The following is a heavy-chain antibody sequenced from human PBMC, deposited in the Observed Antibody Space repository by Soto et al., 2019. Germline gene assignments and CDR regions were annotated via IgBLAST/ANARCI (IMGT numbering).Heavy chain of an antibody. J-gene: IGHJ4*02. CDR1: VDSFTSYC. CDR3: ARHAKGLLGYKYAMTIDY. V-gene: IGHV5-51*01. Sequence: GESLKISCKGSVDSFTSYCIGWLRQMRVEGLEWMGVIYPCDSDHRYSPSFQGQLTISADKSISTTYLKWSSLKASENAMYYCARHAKGLLGYKYAMTIDYWGQGTMVTVSS. CDR2: IYPCDSDH. D-gene: IGHD5-18*01.